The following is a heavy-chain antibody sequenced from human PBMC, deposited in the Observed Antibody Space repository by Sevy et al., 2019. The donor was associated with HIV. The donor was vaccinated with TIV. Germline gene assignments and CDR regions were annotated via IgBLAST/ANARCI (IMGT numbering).Heavy chain of an antibody. CDR3: ARSYGVHSFQYY. CDR1: GGSISSYY. D-gene: IGHD4-17*01. V-gene: IGHV4-59*01. J-gene: IGHJ4*02. Sequence: ETLSLTCTVSGGSISSYYWSWIRQPPGKGLEWIGYIYYSGSTNYNPSLKSRVTISVDTSKNQFSLKLSSVTAADTAVYYCARSYGVHSFQYYWGQGTLVTVSS. CDR2: IYYSGST.